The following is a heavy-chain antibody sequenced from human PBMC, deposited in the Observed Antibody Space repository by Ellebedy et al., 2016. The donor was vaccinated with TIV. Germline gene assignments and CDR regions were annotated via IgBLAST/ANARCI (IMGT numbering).Heavy chain of an antibody. Sequence: GESLKISXAASGFTLRNFYMTWFRQAPGKGPEWLSYISGDSSDTNYADSVNGRFTISRDNAKNSLYLQMNSLRVEDTAVYFCVRGSRELPDWGQGTLVTVSS. V-gene: IGHV3-11*03. CDR1: GFTLRNFY. D-gene: IGHD1-7*01. CDR2: ISGDSSDT. CDR3: VRGSRELPD. J-gene: IGHJ4*02.